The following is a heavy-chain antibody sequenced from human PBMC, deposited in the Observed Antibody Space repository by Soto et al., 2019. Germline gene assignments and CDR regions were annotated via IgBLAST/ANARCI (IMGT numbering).Heavy chain of an antibody. J-gene: IGHJ3*02. Sequence: GGSLRLSCAASGFTVSSNYMSWVRQAPGKGLEWVSVIYSGGSTYYADSVKGRFTISRHNSKNTLYLQMNSLRAEDTAVYYCARVDGLAAPRGAFDIWGQGTMVTVSS. CDR3: ARVDGLAAPRGAFDI. D-gene: IGHD6-6*01. CDR2: IYSGGST. CDR1: GFTVSSNY. V-gene: IGHV3-53*04.